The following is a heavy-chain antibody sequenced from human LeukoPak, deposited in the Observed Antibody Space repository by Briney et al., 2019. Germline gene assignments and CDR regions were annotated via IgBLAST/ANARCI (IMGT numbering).Heavy chain of an antibody. J-gene: IGHJ4*02. V-gene: IGHV5-51*01. CDR3: ARQASSDFWSGYSAFDY. Sequence: GESLKISCKGSGYSFTSYWIGWVRQMPGKGLEWMGIIYPGDSDTRYSPSFQGQVTTSADKSISTAYLQWSSLKASDTAMYYCARQASSDFWSGYSAFDYWGQGTLVTVSS. CDR1: GYSFTSYW. CDR2: IYPGDSDT. D-gene: IGHD3-3*01.